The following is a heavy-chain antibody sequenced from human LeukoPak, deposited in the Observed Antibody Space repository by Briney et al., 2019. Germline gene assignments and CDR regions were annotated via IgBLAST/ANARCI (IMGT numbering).Heavy chain of an antibody. V-gene: IGHV5-51*01. Sequence: GESLKISCNGSGYXFTTYWIGWVRQMPGKGLEWMGIIYPGDSDTRYSPSFQGQVTISADKSISTAYLQWSSLKASDTAMYYCARLFSYGSGSFGFDYWGQGTLVTVSS. CDR2: IYPGDSDT. CDR3: ARLFSYGSGSFGFDY. J-gene: IGHJ4*02. D-gene: IGHD3-10*01. CDR1: GYXFTTYW.